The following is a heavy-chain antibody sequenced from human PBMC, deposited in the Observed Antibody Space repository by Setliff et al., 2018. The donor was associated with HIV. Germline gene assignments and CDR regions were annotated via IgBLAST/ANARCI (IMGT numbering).Heavy chain of an antibody. CDR1: GGSFSNYA. CDR2: FVPMFGSA. J-gene: IGHJ3*02. CDR3: ARESDVLTGYYISAFDI. D-gene: IGHD3-9*01. V-gene: IGHV1-69*13. Sequence: SVKVSCKAPGGSFSNYAFSWVRQAPGQGLEWMGGFVPMFGSANYAQKFQGRLTITADESTTTVYMDLSRFRSADTAVYYCARESDVLTGYYISAFDIWSHGTMVTVSS.